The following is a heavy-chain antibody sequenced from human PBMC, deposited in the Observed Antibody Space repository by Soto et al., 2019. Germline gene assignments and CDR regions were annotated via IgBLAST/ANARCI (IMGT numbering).Heavy chain of an antibody. J-gene: IGHJ5*02. CDR3: ARELRERGFDP. V-gene: IGHV4-61*01. CDR1: GGSVSSGSYY. Sequence: SETLSLTCTVSGGSVSSGSYYWSWIRQPPGKGLEWIGYIYYSGSTNYNPSLKSRVTISVDTSKNQFSLKLSSVTAADTAVYYYARELRERGFDPWGQGTLVTVSS. D-gene: IGHD1-1*01. CDR2: IYYSGST.